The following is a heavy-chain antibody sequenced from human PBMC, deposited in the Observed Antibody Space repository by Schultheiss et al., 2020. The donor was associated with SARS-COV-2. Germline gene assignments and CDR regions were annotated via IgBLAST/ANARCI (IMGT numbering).Heavy chain of an antibody. J-gene: IGHJ5*02. CDR3: AKAAATGGWFDP. D-gene: IGHD2-15*01. CDR1: GFTFDDYA. Sequence: GGSLRLSCAASGFTFDDYAMHWVRQAPGKGLEWVSGISWNSGSIGYADSVKGRFTISRDNAKNSLYLQMNSLRAEDTAVYYCAKAAATGGWFDPWGQGTLVTVSS. CDR2: ISWNSGSI. V-gene: IGHV3-9*01.